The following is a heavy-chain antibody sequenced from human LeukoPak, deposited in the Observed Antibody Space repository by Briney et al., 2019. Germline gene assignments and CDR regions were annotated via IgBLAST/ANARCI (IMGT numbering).Heavy chain of an antibody. CDR3: AKRLYGSSSFVTDS. CDR1: GFSFSTYG. V-gene: IGHV3-30*02. CDR2: IRYDGSNT. D-gene: IGHD6-6*01. Sequence: GGSLRLSCAASGFSFSTYGMHWVRQAPGKGLEWVAFIRYDGSNTYYAVSVKGRFTISRDNSKNTLFLQMNSLRPDDTAVYYCAKRLYGSSSFVTDSWGQGNLVTVSS. J-gene: IGHJ4*02.